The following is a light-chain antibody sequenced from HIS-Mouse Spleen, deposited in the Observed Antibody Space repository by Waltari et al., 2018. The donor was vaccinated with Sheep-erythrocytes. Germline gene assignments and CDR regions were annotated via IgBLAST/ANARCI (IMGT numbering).Light chain of an antibody. Sequence: QSALTQPRSVSGSPGQSVTISCTGSSSDGGGYNYVSCYQQHPGKAPKLRIYDVSKRPSGVPDRFSGSKSGNTASLTISGLQAEDEADYYCCSYAGSYNHVFATGTKVTVL. CDR3: CSYAGSYNHV. J-gene: IGLJ1*01. CDR2: DVS. CDR1: SSDGGGYNY. V-gene: IGLV2-11*01.